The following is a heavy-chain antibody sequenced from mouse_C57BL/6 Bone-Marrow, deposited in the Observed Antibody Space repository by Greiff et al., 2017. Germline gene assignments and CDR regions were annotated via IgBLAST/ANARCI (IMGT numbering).Heavy chain of an antibody. Sequence: EVKLMESGPGLVKPSQSLSLTCSVTGYSITSGYYWNWIRQFPGNKLEWMGYISYDGSNNYNPSLKNRISITRDTSKNQFFLKLNSVTTEDTATYYCARDRDYGSSYWYFDVWGTGTMVTVSS. CDR1: GYSITSGYY. CDR3: ARDRDYGSSYWYFDV. D-gene: IGHD1-1*01. CDR2: ISYDGSN. J-gene: IGHJ1*03. V-gene: IGHV3-6*01.